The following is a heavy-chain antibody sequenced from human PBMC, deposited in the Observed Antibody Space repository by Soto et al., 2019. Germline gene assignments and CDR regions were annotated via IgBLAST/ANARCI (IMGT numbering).Heavy chain of an antibody. CDR3: GRESGETWDYEAS. J-gene: IGHJ5*01. Sequence: QVQLQESGPGLVRPSETLSLTCTVSGGSMSSYRWSWIRQPAGKGLEWIGRLNTYGNTHYNPSLKSRVTVSVDTSRNQFFLTLRSVTAADSAVCHCGRESGETWDYEASWGHGTPVTVSS. CDR1: GGSMSSYR. V-gene: IGHV4-4*07. D-gene: IGHD1-7*01. CDR2: LNTYGNT.